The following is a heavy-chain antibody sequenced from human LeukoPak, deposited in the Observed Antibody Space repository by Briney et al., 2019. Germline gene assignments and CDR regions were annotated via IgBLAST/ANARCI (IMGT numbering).Heavy chain of an antibody. Sequence: GGSLRLSCEASGFPFSAYAMTWVRQAPGKGLEWVSDISAEADSTNYADSVKGRFTISRDNAKNTLYLQMNSLRAEDTAVYYCARYSGSRNTVDSWGQGTLVTVSS. CDR3: ARYSGSRNTVDS. CDR2: ISAEADST. CDR1: GFPFSAYA. J-gene: IGHJ4*02. D-gene: IGHD1-26*01. V-gene: IGHV3-23*01.